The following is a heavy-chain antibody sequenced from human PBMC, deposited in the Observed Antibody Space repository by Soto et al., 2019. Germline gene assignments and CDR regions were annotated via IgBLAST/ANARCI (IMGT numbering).Heavy chain of an antibody. Sequence: PSETLSPTXSVSGGSISHYYWSWIRQSPGKGLEWIGYAYYSGSTDYNPSLKSRVTMSVDTSKNQVSLKLNSVTTADTAVYYCARDRSTYGGGGTGEVKENWFDPWGPGTLVTVSS. J-gene: IGHJ5*02. CDR3: ARDRSTYGGGGTGEVKENWFDP. CDR2: AYYSGST. CDR1: GGSISHYY. D-gene: IGHD2-8*01. V-gene: IGHV4-59*01.